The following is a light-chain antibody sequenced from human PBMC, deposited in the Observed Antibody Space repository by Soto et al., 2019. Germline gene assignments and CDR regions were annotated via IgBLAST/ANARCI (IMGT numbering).Light chain of an antibody. CDR3: QQYSSSPRT. J-gene: IGKJ1*01. CDR2: GAS. Sequence: EIVLTQSPGTLSLSPGERATLSCRASQSVSSTYLAWYQQKPGQAPRLLIYGASSRATGIPDRFSGSGSGTDFTLTINRLEPEDFAVYYCQQYSSSPRTFGQGTKGDIK. CDR1: QSVSSTY. V-gene: IGKV3-20*01.